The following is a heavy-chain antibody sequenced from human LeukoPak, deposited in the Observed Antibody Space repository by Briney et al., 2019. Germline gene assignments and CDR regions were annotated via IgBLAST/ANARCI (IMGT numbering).Heavy chain of an antibody. CDR2: ISYDGSNK. Sequence: GGSLRLSCAASGFIFSSYGMHWVRQAPGRGLEWVAVISYDGSNKYYADSVKGRFTISRDNSKNTLYLQMNSLRAEDTAVYYCAREAYYDILTGYYLDYYYGMDVWGKGTTVTVSS. D-gene: IGHD3-9*01. CDR1: GFIFSSYG. J-gene: IGHJ6*04. CDR3: AREAYYDILTGYYLDYYYGMDV. V-gene: IGHV3-30*03.